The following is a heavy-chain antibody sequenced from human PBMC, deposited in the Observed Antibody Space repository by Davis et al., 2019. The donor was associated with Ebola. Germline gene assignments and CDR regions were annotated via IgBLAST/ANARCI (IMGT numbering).Heavy chain of an antibody. CDR1: GGSISSYY. D-gene: IGHD5-12*01. CDR3: ARTYSGYSTFDY. Sequence: SETLSLTCTVSGGSISSYYWSWIRQPPGKGLEWIGYIYYSGSTNYNPSLKSRVTISVDTSKNQFSLKLSSVTAADTAVYYCARTYSGYSTFDYWGQGTLVTVSS. J-gene: IGHJ4*02. CDR2: IYYSGST. V-gene: IGHV4-59*01.